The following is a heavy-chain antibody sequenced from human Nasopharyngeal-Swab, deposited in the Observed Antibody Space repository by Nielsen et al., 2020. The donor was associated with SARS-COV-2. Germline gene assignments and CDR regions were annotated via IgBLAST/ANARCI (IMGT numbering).Heavy chain of an antibody. J-gene: IGHJ5*02. CDR2: IGTSSSTS. V-gene: IGHV3-48*04. CDR3: TSGWFDP. CDR1: GFPFSPYG. Sequence: GESLKISCVASGFPFSPYGMNWVRQAPGKGLEWLSYIGTSSSTSYYADSEKGRFTISRDTAKNSLYLQMNSLRAEDTAVYYCTSGWFDPWGQGTLVTVSS.